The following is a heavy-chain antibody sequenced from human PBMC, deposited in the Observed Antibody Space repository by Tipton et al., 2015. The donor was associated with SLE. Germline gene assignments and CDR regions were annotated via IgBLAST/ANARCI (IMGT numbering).Heavy chain of an antibody. V-gene: IGHV4-38-2*02. CDR2: IYHSGST. CDR1: GYSISSGYY. D-gene: IGHD3-3*01. CDR3: ARGDAIFGVVIPWYFDY. Sequence: GLVKPSETLSLTCTVSGYSISSGYYWGWIRQPPGKGLEWIGSIYHSGSTYYNPSLKSRVTISVDTSKNQFSLKLSSVTAADTAVYYCARGDAIFGVVIPWYFDYWGQGTLVTVSS. J-gene: IGHJ4*02.